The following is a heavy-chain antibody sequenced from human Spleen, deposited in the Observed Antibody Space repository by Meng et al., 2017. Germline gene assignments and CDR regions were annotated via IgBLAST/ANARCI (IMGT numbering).Heavy chain of an antibody. J-gene: IGHJ4*02. CDR3: ARHYGSTNSLDY. CDR1: GYRFTIYW. V-gene: IGHV5-51*01. Sequence: GESLKISCKASGYRFTIYWIGWVRQMPGKGLEWMGIIYPCDSDARYSPSFQGQVIISVDKSMNTAYVEWRSLRASDTAMYYCARHYGSTNSLDYWGQGTLVTVSS. D-gene: IGHD2-2*01. CDR2: IYPCDSDA.